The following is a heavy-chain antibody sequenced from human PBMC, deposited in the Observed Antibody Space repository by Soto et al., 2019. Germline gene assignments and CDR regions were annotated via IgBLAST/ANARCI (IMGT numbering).Heavy chain of an antibody. CDR2: ISGSGGST. Sequence: EVQLLESGGGLVQPGGSLRLSCAASGLTFSTYAMSWVRQAPGKGLEWVSVISGSGGSTYYADSVKGRFTSSRDNSKNTLYLQMNSLSAEDTAGSYCAKRIWGGWYFDLWGRGTLVAVSS. CDR3: AKRIWGGWYFDL. V-gene: IGHV3-23*01. CDR1: GLTFSTYA. D-gene: IGHD7-27*01. J-gene: IGHJ2*01.